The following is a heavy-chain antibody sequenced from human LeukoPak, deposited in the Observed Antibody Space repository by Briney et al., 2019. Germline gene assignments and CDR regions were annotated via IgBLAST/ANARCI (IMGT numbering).Heavy chain of an antibody. CDR1: GYSINSGHY. CDR2: IYHSGST. J-gene: IGHJ4*02. V-gene: IGHV4-38-2*01. CDR3: ARVGHIVVVVAEFDY. Sequence: SETLSLTCAVSGYSINSGHYWGWIRQPPGKGLEWIGNIYHSGSTFYNPSLKSRVTISRDNAKNSLYLQMNSLRAEDTAVYYCARVGHIVVVVAEFDYWGQGTLVTVSS. D-gene: IGHD2-15*01.